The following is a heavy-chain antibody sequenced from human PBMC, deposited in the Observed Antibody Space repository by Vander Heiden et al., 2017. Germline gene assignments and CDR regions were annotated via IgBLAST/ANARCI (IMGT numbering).Heavy chain of an antibody. CDR2: INHSGST. CDR3: ASHVLRFLEWSYDY. J-gene: IGHJ4*02. CDR1: GGSFSGYY. V-gene: IGHV4-34*01. Sequence: QVQLQQCGTGLLKPSETLSLTCAVYGGSFSGYYWSWIRQPPGKGLEWIGEINHSGSTNYNPSLKSRVTISVDTSKNQFSLKLSSVTAADTAVYYCASHVLRFLEWSYDYWGQGTLVTVSS. D-gene: IGHD3-3*01.